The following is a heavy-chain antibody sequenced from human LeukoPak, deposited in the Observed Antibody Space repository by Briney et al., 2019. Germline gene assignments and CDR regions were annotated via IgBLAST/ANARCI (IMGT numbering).Heavy chain of an antibody. CDR1: GFTFSSYE. CDR3: AREDCSGSSCYEFDH. D-gene: IGHD2-2*01. CDR2: ISSSGSTI. V-gene: IGHV3-48*03. J-gene: IGHJ4*02. Sequence: GGSLRLSCAASGFTFSSYEMNWVRQAPGKGLEWVSYISSSGSTIYYADSVKGRFTISRDNAKNSLYLQMNSLRAEDTAVYYCAREDCSGSSCYEFDHWGQGTLVTVSS.